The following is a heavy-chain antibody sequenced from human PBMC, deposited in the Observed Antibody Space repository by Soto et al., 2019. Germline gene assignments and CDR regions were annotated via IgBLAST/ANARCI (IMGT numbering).Heavy chain of an antibody. J-gene: IGHJ4*02. Sequence: GGSLRLSCAASGFPFSSYVMSWVRQAPGTGLGWVSGISGGGSNTFYADYVKGRFTISRDNSKNTLLLQMNSLGAEDTAVYYCAKDSNKYSSSLRGRYFDYWGQGIGVTVSS. CDR2: ISGGGSNT. CDR1: GFPFSSYV. D-gene: IGHD4-4*01. CDR3: AKDSNKYSSSLRGRYFDY. V-gene: IGHV3-23*01.